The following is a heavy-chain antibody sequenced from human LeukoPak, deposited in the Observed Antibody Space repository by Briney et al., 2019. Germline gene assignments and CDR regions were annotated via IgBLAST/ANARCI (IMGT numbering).Heavy chain of an antibody. D-gene: IGHD1-7*01. CDR2: ISSSTSTI. V-gene: IGHV3-48*01. CDR3: LREDWNYGRDY. CDR1: GFTFSNYK. J-gene: IGHJ4*02. Sequence: PGGSLRLSCAASGFTFSNYKMNWVRQAPGKGLEWVSYISSSTSTIYYADSVKGRFTISRDNAKNSLYLQMNSLRAEDTAVYYCLREDWNYGRDYWGQGTLVTVSS.